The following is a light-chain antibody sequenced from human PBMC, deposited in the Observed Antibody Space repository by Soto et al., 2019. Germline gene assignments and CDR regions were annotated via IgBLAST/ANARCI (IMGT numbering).Light chain of an antibody. CDR2: AAS. CDR3: PLSYIMPNA. J-gene: IGKJ5*01. V-gene: IGKV1-27*01. CDR1: RGVPKY. Sequence: STRSTSMGHRFTITCLASRGVPKYLAWYQHKPGKVPNLLIYAASTLQSGVPSRFSGSGSGTEFTLTISGLQPEDFATYYCPLSYIMPNAFGQGTRLAI.